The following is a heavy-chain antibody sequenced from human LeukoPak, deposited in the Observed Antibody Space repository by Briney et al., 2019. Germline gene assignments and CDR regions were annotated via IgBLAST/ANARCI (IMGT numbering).Heavy chain of an antibody. CDR1: GFTFSSYS. D-gene: IGHD2-21*01. CDR3: ARDDQGPVVPYDY. J-gene: IGHJ4*02. Sequence: GGSLRLSCAASGFTFSSYSMNWVRQAPGKGLEWVSSVSSSSSYIYYADSVKGRSTISRDNAKNSLYLQMNSLRAEDTAVYYGARDDQGPVVPYDYWGQGTLVTVSS. CDR2: VSSSSSYI. V-gene: IGHV3-21*01.